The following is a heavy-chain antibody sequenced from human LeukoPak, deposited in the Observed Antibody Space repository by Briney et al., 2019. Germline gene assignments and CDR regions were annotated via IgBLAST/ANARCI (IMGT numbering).Heavy chain of an antibody. V-gene: IGHV3-7*01. J-gene: IGHJ4*02. D-gene: IGHD3-10*01. CDR2: IKQDGSEK. Sequence: GGSLRLSRAASGFTFSSYWLSWVRQAPGKGLEWVANIKQDGSEKYYVDSVKGRFTISRDNAKNSLYLQMNSLRAEDTAVYYCARDSSGSDSQGFDDWGQGTLVTVSS. CDR3: ARDSSGSDSQGFDD. CDR1: GFTFSSYW.